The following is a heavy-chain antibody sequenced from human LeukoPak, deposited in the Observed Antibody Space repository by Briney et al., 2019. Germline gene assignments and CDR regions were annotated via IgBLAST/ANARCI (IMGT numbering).Heavy chain of an antibody. Sequence: SETPSLTCTVSGGSISSYYWSWIRQPPGKGLEWIGYIYYSGSTNYNPSLKSRVTISVDTSKNQFSLKLSSVTAADTAVYYCARGRLSKLLPYNWFDPWGQGTLVTVSS. CDR2: IYYSGST. J-gene: IGHJ5*02. CDR3: ARGRLSKLLPYNWFDP. V-gene: IGHV4-59*01. CDR1: GGSISSYY. D-gene: IGHD3-10*01.